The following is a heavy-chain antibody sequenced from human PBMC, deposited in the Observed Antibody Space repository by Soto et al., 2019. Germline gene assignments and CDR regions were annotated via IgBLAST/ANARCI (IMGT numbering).Heavy chain of an antibody. Sequence: SETLSLTCAVSGGSISRGGYSWSWIRQPPGKGLEWIGYIYHSGSTYYNPSLKSRVTISVDRSKNQFSLKLSSVTAADTAVYYCARYYYDSSGYQTFDYWGQGTLVTVSS. V-gene: IGHV4-30-2*01. J-gene: IGHJ4*02. CDR2: IYHSGST. CDR3: ARYYYDSSGYQTFDY. D-gene: IGHD3-22*01. CDR1: GGSISRGGYS.